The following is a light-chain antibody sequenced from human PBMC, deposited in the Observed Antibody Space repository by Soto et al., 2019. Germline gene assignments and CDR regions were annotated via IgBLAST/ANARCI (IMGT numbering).Light chain of an antibody. J-gene: IGKJ5*01. CDR2: AAS. Sequence: ENVLTQSTGTLSLCRGEITKLSCRASQSLSINYVAWYQQRPGQAPRLLIYAASSRAAGIPDRFSGSGSGTDFTLDISRLEPEDFAVYYCQEYENTPGTFGRGTRLEIK. CDR1: QSLSINY. V-gene: IGKV3-20*01. CDR3: QEYENTPGT.